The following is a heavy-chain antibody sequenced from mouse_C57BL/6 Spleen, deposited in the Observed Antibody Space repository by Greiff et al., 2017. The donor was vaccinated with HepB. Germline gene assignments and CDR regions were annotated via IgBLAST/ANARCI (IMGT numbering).Heavy chain of an antibody. J-gene: IGHJ3*01. V-gene: IGHV1-82*01. CDR1: GYAFSSSW. D-gene: IGHD2-4*01. CDR2: IYPGDGDT. CDR3: ARFDDYDFAY. Sequence: LQESGPELVKPGASVKISCKASGYAFSSSWMNWVKQRPGKGLEWIGRIYPGDGDTNYNGKFKGKATLTADKSSSTAYMQLSSLTSEDSAVYFCARFDDYDFAYWGQGTLVTVSA.